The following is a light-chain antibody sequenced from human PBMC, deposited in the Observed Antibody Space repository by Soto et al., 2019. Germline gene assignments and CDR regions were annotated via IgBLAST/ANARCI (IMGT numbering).Light chain of an antibody. J-gene: IGLJ2*01. Sequence: QSVLTQPASVSGSPGQSITLSCTGTSSDVGGYKFVSWHQQHPGKAPKLIIYDVTNRPSGVSSRFSGSKSGNTASLTISGLQAEDEADYYCSSYTSSSTLVFGGCTKLTVL. V-gene: IGLV2-14*03. CDR3: SSYTSSSTLV. CDR2: DVT. CDR1: SSDVGGYKF.